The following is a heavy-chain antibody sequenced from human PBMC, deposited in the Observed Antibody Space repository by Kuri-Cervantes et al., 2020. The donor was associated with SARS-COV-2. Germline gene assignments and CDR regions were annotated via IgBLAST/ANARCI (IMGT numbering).Heavy chain of an antibody. CDR2: IYYSGST. CDR1: GGSISSYY. Sequence: SETLSLTCTVSGGSISSYYWSWIRQPPGKGLEWIGYIYYSGSTNYNPSLKSRVTISVDTSKNQFSLTLSSVTAADTAVYYCASPGGWLQPDRLFDRWGQGTLVTVSS. D-gene: IGHD5-24*01. V-gene: IGHV4-59*12. CDR3: ASPGGWLQPDRLFDR. J-gene: IGHJ4*02.